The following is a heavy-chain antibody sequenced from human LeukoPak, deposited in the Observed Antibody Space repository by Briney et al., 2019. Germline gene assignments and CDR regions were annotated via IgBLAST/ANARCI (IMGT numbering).Heavy chain of an antibody. CDR2: IYSGGST. CDR1: GFTDY. Sequence: GGSLRLSCAASGFTDYMTWVRQAPGKGLEWVSVIYSGGSTYYAASVKGRFSVSRDNSKNTLYLQMNSLRAEDTAVYYCANRVAGYYFDYWGQGTLVTVSS. V-gene: IGHV3-53*01. CDR3: ANRVAGYYFDY. J-gene: IGHJ4*02. D-gene: IGHD6-19*01.